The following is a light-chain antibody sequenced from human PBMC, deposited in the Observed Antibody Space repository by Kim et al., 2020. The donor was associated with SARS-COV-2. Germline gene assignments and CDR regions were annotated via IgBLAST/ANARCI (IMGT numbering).Light chain of an antibody. CDR1: QSISTF. CDR3: QQCDTYPRT. J-gene: IGKJ2*01. CDR2: DAS. V-gene: IGKV1-39*01. Sequence: DIQMTQSPSSLSASVGDRVTITCRASQSISTFLNWYQQKPGKAPKLLMYDASSLQSGVPSRFSGSGSGTDFTLTISSLQPEDFATYFCQQCDTYPRTFGQGTKLEI.